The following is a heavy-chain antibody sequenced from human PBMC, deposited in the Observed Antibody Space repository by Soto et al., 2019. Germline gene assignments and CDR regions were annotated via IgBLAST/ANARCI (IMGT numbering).Heavy chain of an antibody. CDR1: GFTFSSYA. CDR2: ISGSGGST. V-gene: IGHV3-23*01. CDR3: AKAPHCGGDCYEYFQH. Sequence: GGSLRLSCAASGFTFSSYAMSWVRQAPGKGLEWVSAISGSGGSTYYADSVKGRFTISRDNSKNTLYLQMNSLRAEDTAVYYCAKAPHCGGDCYEYFQHWGQGTLVTVSS. J-gene: IGHJ1*01. D-gene: IGHD2-21*02.